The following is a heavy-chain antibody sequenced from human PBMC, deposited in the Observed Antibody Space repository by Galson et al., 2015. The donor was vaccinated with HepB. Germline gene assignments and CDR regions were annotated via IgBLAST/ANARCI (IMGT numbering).Heavy chain of an antibody. D-gene: IGHD3-22*01. CDR1: GFTFTSSA. Sequence: SVKVSCKASGFTFTSSAVQWVRQARGQRLEWIGWIVVGSGNTNYAQKFQERVTITRDMSTSTAYMELSSLRSEDTAVYYCAADPYYDGSGSTGGAFDIWGQGTMVTVSS. CDR2: IVVGSGNT. V-gene: IGHV1-58*01. J-gene: IGHJ3*02. CDR3: AADPYYDGSGSTGGAFDI.